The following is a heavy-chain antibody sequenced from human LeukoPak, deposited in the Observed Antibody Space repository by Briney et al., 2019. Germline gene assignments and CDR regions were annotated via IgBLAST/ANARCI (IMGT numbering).Heavy chain of an antibody. V-gene: IGHV4-59*08. J-gene: IGHJ4*02. Sequence: SETLSLTCAVSGGSINSHYWGWIRQPPGKGLQWIGDIYYTGKNNYNPSLKSRVTISLDTSKDHLSLNLTSVVAADTAIYYCVRRNTGWNYFDYWGQGILVTVSS. CDR2: IYYTGKN. CDR3: VRRNTGWNYFDY. CDR1: GGSINSHY. D-gene: IGHD6-19*01.